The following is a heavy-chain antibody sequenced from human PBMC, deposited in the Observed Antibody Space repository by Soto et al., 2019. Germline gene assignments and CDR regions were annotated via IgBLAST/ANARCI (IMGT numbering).Heavy chain of an antibody. CDR3: ARRRDCSGGSCYWYFDL. D-gene: IGHD2-15*01. CDR2: ISSSSSTI. V-gene: IGHV3-48*02. J-gene: IGHJ2*01. Sequence: EVQLVESGGGLVQPGGSLRLSCAASGFTFSSYSMNWVRQAPGKGLERVSYISSSSSTIYYADSVKGRFTISRDNAKNSLYLQMNSLRDEDTAVYYCARRRDCSGGSCYWYFDLWGRGTLVTVSS. CDR1: GFTFSSYS.